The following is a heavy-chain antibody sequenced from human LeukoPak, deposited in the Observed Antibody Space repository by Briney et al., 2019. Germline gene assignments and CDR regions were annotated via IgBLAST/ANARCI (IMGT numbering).Heavy chain of an antibody. V-gene: IGHV1-18*01. CDR1: GYTFTSYG. CDR2: ISAYNGNT. D-gene: IGHD1-14*01. CDR3: ARGRSTGSNWFDP. Sequence: ASVKVSCKASGYTFTSYGISWVRQAPGQGLEWMGWISAYNGNTNYAQKLQGRVTMTRDTSISTAYMELSRLRSDDTAVYYCARGRSTGSNWFDPWGQGTLVTVSS. J-gene: IGHJ5*02.